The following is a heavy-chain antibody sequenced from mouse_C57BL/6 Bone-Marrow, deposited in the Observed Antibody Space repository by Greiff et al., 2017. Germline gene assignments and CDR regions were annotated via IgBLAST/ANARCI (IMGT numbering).Heavy chain of an antibody. CDR2: IWRGGST. CDR3: AKMTSSLLYAMDY. Sequence: QVQLQQSGPGLVQPSQSLSITCTVSGFSLTSYGVHWVRQSPGKGLEWLGVIWRGGSTDYNAAFMSRLSITKDNSKSQVFCKMNSLQADDTAIYYCAKMTSSLLYAMDYWGQGTSVTVSS. V-gene: IGHV2-5*01. CDR1: GFSLTSYG. J-gene: IGHJ4*01. D-gene: IGHD6-1*01.